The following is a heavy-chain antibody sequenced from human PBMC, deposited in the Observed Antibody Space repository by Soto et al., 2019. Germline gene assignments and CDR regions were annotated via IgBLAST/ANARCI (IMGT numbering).Heavy chain of an antibody. CDR2: ISHTGST. Sequence: QVQLQESGPGLVEPSGTLSLTCAVSGGSISSSHWWSWVRQPPEKGLEWIGEISHTGSTNYNPSLKSRVTISLDKSKNQFSLKLSSATAADTAVYYCASITLVGRDYFGYWGQGTLVAVSS. J-gene: IGHJ4*02. CDR3: ASITLVGRDYFGY. CDR1: GGSISSSHW. D-gene: IGHD2-21*01. V-gene: IGHV4-4*02.